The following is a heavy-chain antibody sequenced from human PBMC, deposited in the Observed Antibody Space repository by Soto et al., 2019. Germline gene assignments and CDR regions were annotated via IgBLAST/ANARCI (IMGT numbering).Heavy chain of an antibody. CDR1: GFTFTSYY. J-gene: IGHJ4*02. CDR2: VNEDGSEG. Sequence: EVQLVESGGGLVQPGGSLRLSCAASGFTFTSYYMSWVRQAQGKGLEWVANVNEDGSEGYYVDSVKGRFTVSRDNAKNSLYLQMNSLRAEDTAVYYCAKCAGDTATSCYRGIDYWGRGTLVTVSS. V-gene: IGHV3-7*01. D-gene: IGHD2-2*02. CDR3: AKCAGDTATSCYRGIDY.